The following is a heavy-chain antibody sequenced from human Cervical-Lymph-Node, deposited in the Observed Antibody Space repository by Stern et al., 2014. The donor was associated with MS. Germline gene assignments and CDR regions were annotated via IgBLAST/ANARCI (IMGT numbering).Heavy chain of an antibody. CDR1: GFSLTNARMG. CDR2: IFSNDEK. D-gene: IGHD6-13*01. Sequence: QVPLRESGPVLVRPTETLTLTCTVSGFSLTNARMGVSWIRQPPGKALEWLAHIFSNDEKSYSTSLKRRLTISKDTSKSQVVLTMTNMDPVDTATYYCARIREGISWRAAFDIWGQGTMVTVSS. J-gene: IGHJ3*02. CDR3: ARIREGISWRAAFDI. V-gene: IGHV2-26*01.